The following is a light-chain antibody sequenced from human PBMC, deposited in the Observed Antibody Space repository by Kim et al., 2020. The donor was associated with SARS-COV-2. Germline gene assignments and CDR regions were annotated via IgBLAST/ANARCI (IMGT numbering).Light chain of an antibody. CDR2: QDS. CDR3: QAWDSSTLV. V-gene: IGLV3-1*01. Sequence: VSPGQTASITCSGDKLGDKYACWYQQKPGQSPVLVIYQDSKRPSGIPERFSGSNSGNTATLTISGTQAMDEADYYCQAWDSSTLVFGGGTQLTVL. CDR1: KLGDKY. J-gene: IGLJ2*01.